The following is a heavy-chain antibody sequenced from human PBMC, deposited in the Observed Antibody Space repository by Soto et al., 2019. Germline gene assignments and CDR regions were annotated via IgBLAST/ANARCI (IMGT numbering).Heavy chain of an antibody. CDR2: IIPIFGRA. Sequence: QVQLVQSGAEVKKPGSSVKVSCKASGGTFSSYAISWVRQAPGQGLEWMGGIIPIFGRATYAQKFQGRVTITGDEYTSTAYMELISVGSEDAAVDYCARGTYDGAGSYYIGHTQNHGMDVWGQGTTVNVSS. V-gene: IGHV1-69*01. J-gene: IGHJ6*02. CDR3: ARGTYDGAGSYYIGHTQNHGMDV. D-gene: IGHD3-10*01. CDR1: GGTFSSYA.